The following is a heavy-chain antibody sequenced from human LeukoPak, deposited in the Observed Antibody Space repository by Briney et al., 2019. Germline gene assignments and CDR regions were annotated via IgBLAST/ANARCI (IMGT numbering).Heavy chain of an antibody. V-gene: IGHV4-34*01. Sequence: PSETLSLTCAVYGGSFSGYWSWIRQPPGKGLEWIGEINHSGSTNYNPSLKSRVTISVDTSKNQFSLKLSSVTAADTAVYYCARAHEEYSSRKGNWFDPWGQGTLVTVSS. D-gene: IGHD6-13*01. CDR3: ARAHEEYSSRKGNWFDP. CDR2: INHSGST. CDR1: GGSFSGY. J-gene: IGHJ5*02.